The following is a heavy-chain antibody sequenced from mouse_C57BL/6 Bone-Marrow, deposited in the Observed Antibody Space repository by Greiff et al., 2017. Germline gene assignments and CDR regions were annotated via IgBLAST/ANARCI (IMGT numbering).Heavy chain of an antibody. CDR1: GYTFTGYW. CDR3: ASEKRDDDLGAWFAY. D-gene: IGHD2-4*01. V-gene: IGHV1-9*01. CDR2: ILPGSGST. J-gene: IGHJ3*01. Sequence: QVQLQQSGAELMKPGASVKLSCKATGYTFTGYWIEWVKQRPGHGLEWIGEILPGSGSTNYNEKFKGKATFTADTSSNTAYMQLSSLTTEDSASYYGASEKRDDDLGAWFAYWGQGTLVTVSA.